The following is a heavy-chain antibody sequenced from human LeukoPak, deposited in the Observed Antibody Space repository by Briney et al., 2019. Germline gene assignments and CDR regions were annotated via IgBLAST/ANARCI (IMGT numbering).Heavy chain of an antibody. CDR2: ISSSSSYI. CDR3: ARALPYYDSSGYYFDY. Sequence: GGSLRLSCAASGFTFSSYSMNWVRQAPGKGLEWVSSISSSSSYIYYADSVKGRFTISRDNAKNSLYLQMNSLRAEDTAVYYCARALPYYDSSGYYFDYWGQGTLVTVSS. CDR1: GFTFSSYS. D-gene: IGHD3-22*01. V-gene: IGHV3-21*01. J-gene: IGHJ4*02.